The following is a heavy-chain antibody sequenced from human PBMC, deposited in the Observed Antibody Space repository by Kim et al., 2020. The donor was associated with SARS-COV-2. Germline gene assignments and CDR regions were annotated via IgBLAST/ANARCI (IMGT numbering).Heavy chain of an antibody. CDR3: ARGGFGVVTPPDY. Sequence: YPCSVTCRLTISRENAKNSLYLQMNGLRAGDTAVYYCARGGFGVVTPPDYWGQGTLVTVSS. D-gene: IGHD2-21*02. V-gene: IGHV3-13*01. J-gene: IGHJ4*02.